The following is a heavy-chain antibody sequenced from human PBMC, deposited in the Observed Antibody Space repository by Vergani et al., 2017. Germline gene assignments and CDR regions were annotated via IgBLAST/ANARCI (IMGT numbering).Heavy chain of an antibody. CDR3: ARDQVGGSGSYYPHGFDY. CDR1: GGSISSYY. CDR2: IYYSGST. J-gene: IGHJ4*02. V-gene: IGHV4-59*01. Sequence: QVQLQESGPGLVKPSETLSLTCTVSGGSISSYYWSWIRQPPGKGLEWIGYIYYSGSTNYNPSLKSRVTISVDTSKNQFSLKLSSVTAADTAVYYCARDQVGGSGSYYPHGFDYWGQGTLVTVSS. D-gene: IGHD3-10*01.